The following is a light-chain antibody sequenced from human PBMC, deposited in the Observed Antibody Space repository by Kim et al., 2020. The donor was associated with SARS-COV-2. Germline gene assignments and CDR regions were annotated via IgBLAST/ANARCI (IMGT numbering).Light chain of an antibody. J-gene: IGLJ2*01. CDR1: SSNIGRNT. CDR2: SNN. CDR3: AGWDDSLNGVV. V-gene: IGLV1-44*01. Sequence: QSVLTQPPSASGTPGQRVTISCSGSSSNIGRNTVNWYQQLPGTAPKVLIYSNNQRPSGVPDRFSGSKSGTSASLAISGLQSEDEADCYCAGWDDSLNGVVFGGGTQLTVL.